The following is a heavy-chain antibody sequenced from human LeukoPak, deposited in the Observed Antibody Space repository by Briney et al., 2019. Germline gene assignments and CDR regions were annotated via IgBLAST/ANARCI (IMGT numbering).Heavy chain of an antibody. CDR3: ASLSSGYYYTDY. D-gene: IGHD3-22*01. CDR2: IWYDGSYK. J-gene: IGHJ4*02. V-gene: IGHV3-30*19. Sequence: GGSLRLSCAASGFIFSNCGMHWVRQAPGKGLEWVAVIWYDGSYKYYADSVKGRFTISRDNSKNTLYLQMNSLRAEDTAVYYCASLSSGYYYTDYWGQGTLVTVSS. CDR1: GFIFSNCG.